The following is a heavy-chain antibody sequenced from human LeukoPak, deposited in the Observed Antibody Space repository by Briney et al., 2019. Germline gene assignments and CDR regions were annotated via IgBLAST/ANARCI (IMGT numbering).Heavy chain of an antibody. D-gene: IGHD1-26*01. V-gene: IGHV1-2*02. CDR1: GYTFTGYY. CDR2: INPNSGGT. CDR3: ARDQGELTFDY. J-gene: IGHJ4*02. Sequence: ASVKVSCKASGYTFTGYYMHWVRQAPGQGLEWMGWINPNSGGTNYAQKFPGRVTMDRDTSISTAYMELSRLRSDDTAVYYCARDQGELTFDYWGQGTLLTVSS.